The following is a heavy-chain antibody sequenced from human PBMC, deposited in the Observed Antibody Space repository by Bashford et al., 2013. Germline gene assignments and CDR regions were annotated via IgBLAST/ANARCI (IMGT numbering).Heavy chain of an antibody. D-gene: IGHD2-2*02. V-gene: IGHV1-8*01. CDR3: AVSLGFCTSSSCYTDYYYGMDV. J-gene: IGHJ6*04. CDR2: MNPNSGNA. Sequence: WVRQAPGQGLEWMGWMNPNSGNAGYAQKFQGRVSMTRDTSISTAYMELSSLGSEDTAVYYCAVSLGFCTSSSCYTDYYYGMDVWGQRDHGHRLL.